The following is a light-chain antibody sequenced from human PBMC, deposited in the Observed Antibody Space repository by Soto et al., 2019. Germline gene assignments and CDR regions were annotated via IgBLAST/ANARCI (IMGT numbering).Light chain of an antibody. Sequence: EIVLTQSPGTLSLSPGERATLSCRASQSVNSGFLAWYQQKPGQAPRLLIYGTSSRATGIPDRFSGSGSGTDFTLTISRLEPDDFAVYYCQQYSSSPRTFGQGTKVEIK. CDR1: QSVNSGF. CDR2: GTS. J-gene: IGKJ1*01. V-gene: IGKV3-20*01. CDR3: QQYSSSPRT.